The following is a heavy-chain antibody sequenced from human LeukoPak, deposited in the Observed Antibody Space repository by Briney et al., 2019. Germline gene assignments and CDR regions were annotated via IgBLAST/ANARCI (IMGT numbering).Heavy chain of an antibody. CDR1: GFNFGNYG. D-gene: IGHD6-19*01. Sequence: GGSLRLSCTASGFNFGNYGMSWVRQAPGKGLEWVSAISGSGGSTYYADSVKGRFTISRDNSKNTLYLQMNSLRAEDTAVYYCAIKPGIAVAGTRALVYWGQGTLVTVSS. CDR3: AIKPGIAVAGTRALVY. V-gene: IGHV3-23*01. J-gene: IGHJ4*02. CDR2: ISGSGGST.